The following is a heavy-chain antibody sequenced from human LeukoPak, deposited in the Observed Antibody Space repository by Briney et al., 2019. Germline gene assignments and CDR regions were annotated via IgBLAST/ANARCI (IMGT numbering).Heavy chain of an antibody. D-gene: IGHD3-22*01. V-gene: IGHV4-39*01. CDR3: ASIYDSSGYYYRGSYYFDY. CDR2: IYYSGST. CDR1: GGSISSSSYY. Sequence: PSETLSLTCTVSGGSISSSSYYWGWIRQPPGKGLEWIGSIYYSGSTYYNPSLKSRVTISVDTSKNQFSLKLSSVTAADTAVYYCASIYDSSGYYYRGSYYFDYWGQGTLVTVSS. J-gene: IGHJ4*02.